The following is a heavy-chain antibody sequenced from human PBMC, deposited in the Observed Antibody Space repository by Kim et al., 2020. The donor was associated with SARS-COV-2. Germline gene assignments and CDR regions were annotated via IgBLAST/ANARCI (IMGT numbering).Heavy chain of an antibody. J-gene: IGHJ6*02. CDR2: IYPGDSDT. V-gene: IGHV5-51*01. Sequence: GESLKISCKGSGYSFTSYWIGWVRQMPGKGLEWMGIIYPGDSDTRYSPPFQGQVTISVDKSISTAYLQWSSLKASDTAVYFCARASDCSSTSCYNWGPNYYYGMDVWGQGTTVTVSS. D-gene: IGHD2-2*02. CDR1: GYSFTSYW. CDR3: ARASDCSSTSCYNWGPNYYYGMDV.